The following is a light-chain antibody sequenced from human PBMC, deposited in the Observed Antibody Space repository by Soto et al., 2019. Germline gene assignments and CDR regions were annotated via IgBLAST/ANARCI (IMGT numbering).Light chain of an antibody. J-gene: IGKJ4*01. CDR1: QSVNSY. V-gene: IGKV3-11*01. Sequence: EIVLTQSPATLSLSPGERATLSCRASQSVNSYLAWYQQRPGQAPRLLIYDASNRATGIPARFSSSGSGTDFTLTISSLEPEDFAIYYCQQRSSWPPPTFGGGTRVDMK. CDR3: QQRSSWPPPT. CDR2: DAS.